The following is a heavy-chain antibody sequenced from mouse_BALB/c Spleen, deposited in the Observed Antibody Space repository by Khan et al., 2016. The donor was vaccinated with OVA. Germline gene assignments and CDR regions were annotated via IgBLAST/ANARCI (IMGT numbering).Heavy chain of an antibody. CDR2: INPTSGYT. Sequence: QIQLVQSGAELAKPGASVKMSCKASGYTFTTYWMHWVKQRPGQGLEWIGYINPTSGYTDYNEKFKDRATLTADKSSSTAYMQLSGLTSEDSAVYYCTRDRFDYWGQGTTLTVSA. CDR1: GYTFTTYW. V-gene: IGHV1-7*01. CDR3: TRDRFDY. J-gene: IGHJ2*01.